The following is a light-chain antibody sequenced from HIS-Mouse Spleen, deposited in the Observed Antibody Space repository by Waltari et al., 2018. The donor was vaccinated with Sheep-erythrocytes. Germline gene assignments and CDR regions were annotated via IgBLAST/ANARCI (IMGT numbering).Light chain of an antibody. Sequence: EIVMTQSPAPLSVSPGERATLPCRASQSVSSNLAWYQQTPGQAPRLLIYGASTRATGIPARFSGSGSGTEFTLTISSMQSEDFAVYYCQQYNNWPPGTFGQGTKLEIK. V-gene: IGKV3-15*01. CDR2: GAS. J-gene: IGKJ2*02. CDR3: QQYNNWPPGT. CDR1: QSVSSN.